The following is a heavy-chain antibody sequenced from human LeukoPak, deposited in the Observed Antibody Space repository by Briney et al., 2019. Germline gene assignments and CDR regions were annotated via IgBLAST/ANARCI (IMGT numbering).Heavy chain of an antibody. CDR2: ISSSSSYI. J-gene: IGHJ4*02. V-gene: IGHV3-21*01. CDR1: GYTFTDYA. Sequence: GGSLRLSCAASGYTFTDYAMSWVRQAPGKGLEWVSSISSSSSYIYYADSVKGRFTISRDNAKNSLCLQMNSLRAEDTAVYYCARERGYSYGYSDYWGQGTLVTVPS. CDR3: ARERGYSYGYSDY. D-gene: IGHD5-18*01.